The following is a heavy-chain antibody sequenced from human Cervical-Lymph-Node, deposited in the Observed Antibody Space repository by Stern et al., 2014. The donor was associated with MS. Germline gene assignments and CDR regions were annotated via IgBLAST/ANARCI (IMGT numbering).Heavy chain of an antibody. CDR3: AHRTAGPFDY. V-gene: IGHV2-5*02. CDR1: GFSLSTSCLG. J-gene: IGHJ4*02. Sequence: QVTLRESGPALVKPTQTLTLTCTFSGFSLSTSCLGVGWIRQPPGEALEWLAYMYWDDQQRSSSSMKSSLTITKDTSNNQVLLTLTIVDPVDTATYYCAHRTAGPFDYWGQGTLVTVSS. CDR2: MYWDDQQ.